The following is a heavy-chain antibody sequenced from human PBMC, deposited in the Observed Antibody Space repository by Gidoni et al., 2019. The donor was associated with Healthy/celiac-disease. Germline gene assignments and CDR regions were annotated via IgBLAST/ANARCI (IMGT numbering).Heavy chain of an antibody. Sequence: EVQLLESGGGLVQPGGSLRLSCAASGFTFSSYAMSWVRQAPGKGLEWVSAIGGSGGSTYYADSVKGRFTISRDNSKNTLYLQMNSLRAEDTAVYYCAGGYCSSTSCKNWFDPWGQGTLVTVSS. CDR3: AGGYCSSTSCKNWFDP. V-gene: IGHV3-23*01. D-gene: IGHD2-2*01. J-gene: IGHJ5*02. CDR2: IGGSGGST. CDR1: GFTFSSYA.